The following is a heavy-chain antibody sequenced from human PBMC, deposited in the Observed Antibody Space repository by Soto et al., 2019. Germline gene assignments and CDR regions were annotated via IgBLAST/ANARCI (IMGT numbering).Heavy chain of an antibody. CDR1: GYTFTSYA. Sequence: QVQLVQSGAGVKKPGASVKVSCKASGYTFTSYAMHWVRQAPGQRLEWMGWINAGNGNTKYSQKFQGRVTITRDTSASTAYMELSSLRSEDTAVYYCARVVAATRYFDYWGQGTLVTVSS. CDR3: ARVVAATRYFDY. V-gene: IGHV1-3*01. J-gene: IGHJ4*02. CDR2: INAGNGNT. D-gene: IGHD2-15*01.